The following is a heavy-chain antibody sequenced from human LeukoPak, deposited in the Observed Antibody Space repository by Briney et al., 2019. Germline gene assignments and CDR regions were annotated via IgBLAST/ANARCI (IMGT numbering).Heavy chain of an antibody. J-gene: IGHJ4*02. V-gene: IGHV4-4*02. Sequence: SETLSLTCDVSGGSISRTNWWSWVRQSPGQGLEWIGEISLSGRTSYNPSLQSRVTMSLDESKNQFSLKLSSVTAADTAVYYCARGRAIWSYWGQGTLVTVSS. CDR1: GGSISRTNW. D-gene: IGHD3-9*01. CDR3: ARGRAIWSY. CDR2: ISLSGRT.